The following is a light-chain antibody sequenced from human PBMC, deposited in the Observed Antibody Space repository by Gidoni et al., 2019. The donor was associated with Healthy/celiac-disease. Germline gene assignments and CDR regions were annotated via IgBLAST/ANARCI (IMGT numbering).Light chain of an antibody. CDR2: CAS. V-gene: IGKV4-1*01. CDR3: QQYYSTPLT. CDR1: QSVLYSSNNKNY. J-gene: IGKJ4*01. Sequence: DIVMTQAPDSLAVSLGESATNHCKSSQSVLYSSNNKNYLAWYQQKPGQPPKLLIYCASTRQSGVPDRFSGSGSGTDFTLTISSLQAEDVAVYYCQQYYSTPLTFGGGTKVEIK.